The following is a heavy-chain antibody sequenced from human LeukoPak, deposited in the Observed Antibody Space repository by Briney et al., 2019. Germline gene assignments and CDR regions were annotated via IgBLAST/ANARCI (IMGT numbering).Heavy chain of an antibody. CDR2: IYYSGST. Sequence: SETLSLTCTVSGGSISSYYWSWIRQPPGKGLEWIGYIYYSGSTNYNPSLKSRVTISVDTSKNQFSLKLSSVTAADTAVYYCARHGTSGANLNWFDPWGQGTLVTVSS. D-gene: IGHD1-1*01. CDR3: ARHGTSGANLNWFDP. V-gene: IGHV4-59*01. J-gene: IGHJ5*02. CDR1: GGSISSYY.